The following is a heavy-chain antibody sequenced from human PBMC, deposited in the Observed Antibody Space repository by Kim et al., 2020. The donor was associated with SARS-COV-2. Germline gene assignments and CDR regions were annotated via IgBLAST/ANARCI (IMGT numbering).Heavy chain of an antibody. D-gene: IGHD2-21*02. V-gene: IGHV5-10-1*01. CDR3: ARHAAVVTTTDDY. CDR2: IDPSDSYT. Sequence: GESLKISCKGSGYSFTSYWISWVRQMPGKGLEWMGRIDPSDSYTNYSPSFQGHVTISADKSISTAYLQWSSLKASDTAMYYCARHAAVVTTTDDYWGQGTLVTVSS. CDR1: GYSFTSYW. J-gene: IGHJ4*02.